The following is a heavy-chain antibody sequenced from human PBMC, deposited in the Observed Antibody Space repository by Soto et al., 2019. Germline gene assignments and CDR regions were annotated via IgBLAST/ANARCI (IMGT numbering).Heavy chain of an antibody. D-gene: IGHD2-21*01. V-gene: IGHV4-31*03. Sequence: SETLSLTCTVSGGSISSGGYYWSWIRQHPGKGLEWIGYIYYSGSTYYNPSLKSRVTISVDTSKNQFSLKLSSVTAADTAVYYCAASCVGCGGFNYYCMDVWRQGITVTVSS. J-gene: IGHJ6*02. CDR2: IYYSGST. CDR3: AASCVGCGGFNYYCMDV. CDR1: GGSISSGGYY.